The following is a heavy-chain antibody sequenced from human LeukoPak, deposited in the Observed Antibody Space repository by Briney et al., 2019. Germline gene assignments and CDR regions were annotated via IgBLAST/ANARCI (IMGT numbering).Heavy chain of an antibody. V-gene: IGHV4-59*08. D-gene: IGHD2-2*03. J-gene: IGHJ3*02. CDR1: GGSISRYY. CDR2: VYYTGST. CDR3: ASQGLGYFEI. Sequence: PSETLSLTCTVSGGSISRYYWSWIRQPPGKGLEWIGFVYYTGSTNYNPSLKSRVIISFDTSKNQFSLKLSSVTAADTAVYYCASQGLGYFEIWSQGTLVTVSS.